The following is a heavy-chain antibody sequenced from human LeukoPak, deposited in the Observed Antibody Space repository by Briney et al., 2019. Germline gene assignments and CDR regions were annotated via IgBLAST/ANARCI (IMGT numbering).Heavy chain of an antibody. D-gene: IGHD2-15*01. V-gene: IGHV5-51*01. CDR3: ARSCSGGSCYYYYGMDV. CDR2: IYPGDSDT. J-gene: IGHJ6*02. Sequence: LKISCXXAGYSFXSYWIGWVRQMPGKGLEWMGIIYPGDSDTRYSPSFQGQVTISADKSISTAYLQWSSLKASDTAMYYCARSCSGGSCYYYYGMDVWGQGTTVTVSS. CDR1: GYSFXSYW.